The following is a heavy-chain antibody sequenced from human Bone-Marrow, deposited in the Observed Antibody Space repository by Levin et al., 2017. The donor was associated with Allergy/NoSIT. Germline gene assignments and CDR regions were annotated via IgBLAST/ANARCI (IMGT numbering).Heavy chain of an antibody. CDR2: ILDSGTT. D-gene: IGHD5-18*01. CDR1: GASISTTHFY. J-gene: IGHJ4*02. CDR3: ATIQRAQPGGH. V-gene: IGHV4-30-4*01. Sequence: PSETLSLTCSVSGASISTTHFYWSWIRQPPGKGLECLGYILDSGTTKYNPSLKRRITISADTSKNQFSLRLTSVTAADTAIYYCATIQRAQPGGHWGQGTLVTVSS.